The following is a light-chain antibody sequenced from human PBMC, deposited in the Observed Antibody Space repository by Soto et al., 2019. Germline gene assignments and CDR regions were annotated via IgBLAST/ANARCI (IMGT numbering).Light chain of an antibody. V-gene: IGKV1-9*01. CDR3: QQLYSYQLT. J-gene: IGKJ4*01. Sequence: IQVTHSPSSLSASVGDRVTITCRAGQGITSYLAWYQQKPGKAPKLLIYAASALQTGVSSRFSGSGYGTDLALTISNLQPEDFATYFCQQLYSYQLTVGGGTKVDIK. CDR2: AAS. CDR1: QGITSY.